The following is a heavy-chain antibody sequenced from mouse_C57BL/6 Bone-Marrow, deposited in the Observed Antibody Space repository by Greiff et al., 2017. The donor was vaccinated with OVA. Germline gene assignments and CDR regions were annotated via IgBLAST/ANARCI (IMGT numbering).Heavy chain of an antibody. CDR1: GFSLTSYG. D-gene: IGHD1-1*01. CDR3: AKGDYYGSSYSY. V-gene: IGHV2-5*01. CDR2: IWRGGST. Sequence: VKLVESGPGLVQPSQSLSITCTVSGFSLTSYGVHWVRQSPGKGLEWLGVIWRGGSTDYNAAFMSRLSITKDNSKSQVFFKMNSLQADDTAIYYCAKGDYYGSSYSYWGQGTTLTVSS. J-gene: IGHJ2*01.